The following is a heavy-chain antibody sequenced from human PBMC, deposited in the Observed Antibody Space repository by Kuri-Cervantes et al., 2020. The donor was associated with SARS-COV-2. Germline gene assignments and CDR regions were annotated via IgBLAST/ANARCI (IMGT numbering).Heavy chain of an antibody. V-gene: IGHV3-7*04. D-gene: IGHD3-22*01. Sequence: LSLTCAASGFTFRNYWMSWVRQSPGKGLEWVANIKQDGSEKYYVDSVKGRFIIARDNAKNSLYLQMNSLRAEDTAVYYCARDLDGYYYARSGYYFGRAPPKHWHFDLWGRGTLVTVSS. J-gene: IGHJ2*01. CDR2: IKQDGSEK. CDR3: ARDLDGYYYARSGYYFGRAPPKHWHFDL. CDR1: GFTFRNYW.